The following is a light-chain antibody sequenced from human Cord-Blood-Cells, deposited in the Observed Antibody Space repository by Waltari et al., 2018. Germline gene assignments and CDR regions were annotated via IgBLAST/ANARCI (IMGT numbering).Light chain of an antibody. Sequence: QSALTQPASVSGSPGQSITISCTGPSSDVGGYTFVSWYHQHPGKAPKLIIYDVSNRPSGVSNRFSGSKSGNTASLTISGLQAEDEADYYCSSYTSSSTKVFGGGTKLTVL. CDR2: DVS. V-gene: IGLV2-14*01. J-gene: IGLJ2*01. CDR1: SSDVGGYTF. CDR3: SSYTSSSTKV.